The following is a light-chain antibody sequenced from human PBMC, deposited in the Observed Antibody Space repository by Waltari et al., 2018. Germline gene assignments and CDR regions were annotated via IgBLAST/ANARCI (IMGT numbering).Light chain of an antibody. CDR3: SSYTSLNTVV. Sequence: QPALTQPASVSGSPGRSISISCSGTTIAVDGHTLPSWYQQHPGKAPKLLIFAVSNRPSGVSPRFSGSKSGNMASLTISGLRADDEGLYFCSSYTSLNTVVFGGGTSLTVL. J-gene: IGLJ2*01. CDR2: AVS. CDR1: TIAVDGHTL. V-gene: IGLV2-14*03.